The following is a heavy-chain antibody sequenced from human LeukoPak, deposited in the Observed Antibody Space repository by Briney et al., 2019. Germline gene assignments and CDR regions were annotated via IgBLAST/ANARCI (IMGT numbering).Heavy chain of an antibody. V-gene: IGHV3-15*01. Sequence: GGSLRLSCAASGITFINAWMSWVRQAPGKGLEWVGRIKSKADGGTTDYAAPVRGRFTISRDDSKNTLYLQMNSLKTEDAAVYYCTTGVSVAGTTLWGQGTLVTVSS. D-gene: IGHD6-19*01. J-gene: IGHJ4*02. CDR1: GITFINAW. CDR2: IKSKADGGTT. CDR3: TTGVSVAGTTL.